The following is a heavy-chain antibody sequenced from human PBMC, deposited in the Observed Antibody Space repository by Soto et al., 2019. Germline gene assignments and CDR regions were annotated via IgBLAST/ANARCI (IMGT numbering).Heavy chain of an antibody. CDR1: GFTFSSYA. CDR3: VLTYSSGWLSAYGHFDS. Sequence: GGSLRLSCAASGFTFSSYAMSWVRQAPGKGLEWVSSISGSGDGTYYADSVKGRFTISRDNSKNTLYLQMNSLRAEDTAVYYCVLTYSSGWLSAYGHFDSWGQGTLVTVAS. D-gene: IGHD6-19*01. V-gene: IGHV3-23*01. J-gene: IGHJ4*02. CDR2: ISGSGDGT.